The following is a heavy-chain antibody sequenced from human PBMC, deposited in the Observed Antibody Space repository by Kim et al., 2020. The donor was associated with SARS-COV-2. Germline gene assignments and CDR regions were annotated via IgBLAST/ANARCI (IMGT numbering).Heavy chain of an antibody. CDR2: LTSTGVAT. CDR3: SKNNGWSYFDY. Sequence: GGSLRLSCTASGLSISNSGMSWVRQAPGRGLEWVSTLTSTGVATLYSDSVKGRFIISRDTSKLYLQMNSLRAGDTAAYYYSKNNGWSYFDYWGQG. J-gene: IGHJ4*02. D-gene: IGHD6-19*01. V-gene: IGHV3-23*01. CDR1: GLSISNSG.